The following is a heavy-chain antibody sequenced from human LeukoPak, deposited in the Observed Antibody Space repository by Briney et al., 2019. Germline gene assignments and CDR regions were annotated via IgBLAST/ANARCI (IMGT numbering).Heavy chain of an antibody. CDR2: ISYDGSNK. CDR3: AQDWRDCSVGSCYHLDY. Sequence: GGSLRLSCAASGFTFDDYGMSWVRQAPGKGLEWVAVISYDGSNKYYADSVKGRFTISRDNSKNTLYLQMNSLRAEDTAVYYCAQDWRDCSVGSCYHLDYFGQGTLVTGS. D-gene: IGHD2-15*01. J-gene: IGHJ4*01. CDR1: GFTFDDYG. V-gene: IGHV3-30*18.